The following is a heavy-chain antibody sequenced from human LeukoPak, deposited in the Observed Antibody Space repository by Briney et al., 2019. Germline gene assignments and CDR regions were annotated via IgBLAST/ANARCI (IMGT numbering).Heavy chain of an antibody. Sequence: PSETLSFTCAVYGGSFSGYYWSWIRQPPGKGLEWIGEINHSGSTNYNPSLKSRVTISVDTSKNQFSLKLSSVTAADTAVYYCAREGDYGNYFDYWGQGTLVTVSS. D-gene: IGHD4-17*01. CDR2: INHSGST. CDR3: AREGDYGNYFDY. J-gene: IGHJ4*02. CDR1: GGSFSGYY. V-gene: IGHV4-34*01.